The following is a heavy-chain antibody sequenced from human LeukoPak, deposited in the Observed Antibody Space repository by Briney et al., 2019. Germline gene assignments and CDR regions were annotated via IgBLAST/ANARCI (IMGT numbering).Heavy chain of an antibody. CDR3: ARDQGATYYYGSGSYSAPVYYYYYGMDV. CDR1: GGSISSYY. V-gene: IGHV4-4*07. J-gene: IGHJ6*02. D-gene: IGHD3-10*01. CDR2: IYTSGSA. Sequence: SETLSLTCTVSGGSISSYYWSWIRQPAGKGLEWIGRIYTSGSANYNPSLKSRVTMSVDTSKNQFSLKLSSVTAADTAVYYCARDQGATYYYGSGSYSAPVYYYYYGMDVWGQGTTVTVSS.